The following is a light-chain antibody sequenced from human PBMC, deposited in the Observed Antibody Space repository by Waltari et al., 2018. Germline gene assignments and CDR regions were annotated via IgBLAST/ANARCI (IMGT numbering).Light chain of an antibody. V-gene: IGLV7-46*01. CDR1: TGAVTSGHY. Sequence: AVVTQEPSLTVSPARTLTPTCGSSTGAVTSGHYPSCFQPKPGQAPRTLIYDTSNQHSWTPARFSGSLLGGKAALTLSGAQPEDEANYYCFLSYSGAVIFGGGTKLTVL. CDR2: DTS. J-gene: IGLJ2*01. CDR3: FLSYSGAVI.